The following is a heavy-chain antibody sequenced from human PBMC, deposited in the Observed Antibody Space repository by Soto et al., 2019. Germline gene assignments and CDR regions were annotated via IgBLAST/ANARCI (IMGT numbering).Heavy chain of an antibody. CDR3: ARGFATTGYLVDY. CDR1: GFTFSNYA. J-gene: IGHJ4*02. CDR2: ISGSGSST. D-gene: IGHD3-9*01. Sequence: EVQLLESGGGLVQPGGSLRLSCAASGFTFSNYAMTWVRQAPWKGLQWVSAISGSGSSTKYADSVKGRFTISRDNSKSTLSLQMNSLRGEDTAVYFCARGFATTGYLVDYWGQGTLVTVSS. V-gene: IGHV3-23*01.